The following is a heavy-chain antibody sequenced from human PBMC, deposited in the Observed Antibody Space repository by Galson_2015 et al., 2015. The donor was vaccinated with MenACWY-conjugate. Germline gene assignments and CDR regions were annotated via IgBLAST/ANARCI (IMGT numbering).Heavy chain of an antibody. CDR3: ARDPNVLMVYANFFDS. Sequence: SLRLSCAASGFTFSNYGMHFVRQAPGKGLEWVAVIAYDGSTKYYADSVKGRFTISRDNSNNTLYLQMNSLRAEDTAVYYCARDPNVLMVYANFFDSWGQGILVTVSS. CDR2: IAYDGSTK. J-gene: IGHJ4*02. D-gene: IGHD2-8*01. V-gene: IGHV3-30*03. CDR1: GFTFSNYG.